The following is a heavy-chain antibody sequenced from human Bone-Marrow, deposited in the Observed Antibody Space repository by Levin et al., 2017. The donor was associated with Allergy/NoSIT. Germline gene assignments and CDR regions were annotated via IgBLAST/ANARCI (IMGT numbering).Heavy chain of an antibody. V-gene: IGHV4-39*01. J-gene: IGHJ5*02. CDR3: ARHGDWGLFGVLTGSLNWFDP. CDR1: GGSISSSSHY. Sequence: SETLSLTCTVSGGSISSSSHYWGWIRQPPGKGLEWIGSVYYSGGTYYSPSLQSRVTVSVDTSKNQFSLKLSSVTAADTAVDYCARHGDWGLFGVLTGSLNWFDPWGQGTLVTVSS. D-gene: IGHD3-3*01. CDR2: VYYSGGT.